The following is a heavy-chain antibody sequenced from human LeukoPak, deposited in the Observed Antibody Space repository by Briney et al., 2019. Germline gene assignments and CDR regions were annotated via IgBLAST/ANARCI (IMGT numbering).Heavy chain of an antibody. J-gene: IGHJ4*02. V-gene: IGHV3-9*01. Sequence: GGSLRLSCAASGFTFDDYAMHWVRQAPGKGLEWVSGISWNSGSIGYADSVKGRFTISRDNAKNSLYLQMNSLRAEDTALYYCAKAGVWFGESLDYWGQGTLVTVSS. CDR3: AKAGVWFGESLDY. CDR1: GFTFDDYA. CDR2: ISWNSGSI. D-gene: IGHD3-10*01.